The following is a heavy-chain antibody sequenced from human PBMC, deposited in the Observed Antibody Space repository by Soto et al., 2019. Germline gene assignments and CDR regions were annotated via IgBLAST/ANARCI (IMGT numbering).Heavy chain of an antibody. J-gene: IGHJ4*02. V-gene: IGHV3-72*01. CDR3: TRTASGFYYFDY. D-gene: IGHD1-26*01. CDR2: TRNKANSYTK. CDR1: GFTLSDHY. Sequence: EVQLVESGGALVQPGGSLRLSCAAFGFTLSDHYMDWVRQAPGKGLEWVGRTRNKANSYTKEYAASVRGRITISRDDSKNLLYLQMNSLQAEDTAMYYCTRTASGFYYFDYWGQGTLVSVSS.